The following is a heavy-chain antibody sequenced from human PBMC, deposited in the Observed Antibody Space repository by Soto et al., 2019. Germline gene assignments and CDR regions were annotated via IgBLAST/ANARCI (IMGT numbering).Heavy chain of an antibody. Sequence: ASVKVSCKASGGTFSSYAISWVRQAPGQGPEWMGGIIPIFGTANYAQKFQGRVTITADESTSTAYMELSSLRSEDTAVYYCARGQHHLGVRGYLDVWGQGTTVTVSS. D-gene: IGHD3-10*01. V-gene: IGHV1-69*13. CDR3: ARGQHHLGVRGYLDV. CDR2: IIPIFGTA. J-gene: IGHJ6*02. CDR1: GGTFSSYA.